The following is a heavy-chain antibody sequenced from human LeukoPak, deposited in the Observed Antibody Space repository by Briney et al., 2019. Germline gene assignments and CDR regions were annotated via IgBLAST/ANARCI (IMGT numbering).Heavy chain of an antibody. J-gene: IGHJ2*01. CDR1: GYTFSRWN. CDR3: ARDADWVFDL. CDR2: ISTYNGYT. D-gene: IGHD3-9*01. V-gene: IGHV1-18*01. Sequence: GASVKVSCEASGYTFSRWNFSWVRQAPGQGLEWMGWISTYNGYTKYAQKFQGRVTMTTDTSTSTTYMELRSLTSDDTAVYYCARDADWVFDLWGRGTLVTVSS.